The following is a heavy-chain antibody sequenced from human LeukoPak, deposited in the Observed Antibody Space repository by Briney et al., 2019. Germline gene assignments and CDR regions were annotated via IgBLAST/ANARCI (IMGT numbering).Heavy chain of an antibody. D-gene: IGHD3-3*01. V-gene: IGHV1-69*13. CDR1: GGTFSSYA. Sequence: SVKVSCKASGGTFSSYAISWVRQAPGQGLEWMGGIIPIFGAANYAQKFQGRVTITADESTSTTYMELSSLRSEDTAVYYCAREYDFWSGYQYYYGMDVWGQGTTVTVSS. CDR3: AREYDFWSGYQYYYGMDV. J-gene: IGHJ6*02. CDR2: IIPIFGAA.